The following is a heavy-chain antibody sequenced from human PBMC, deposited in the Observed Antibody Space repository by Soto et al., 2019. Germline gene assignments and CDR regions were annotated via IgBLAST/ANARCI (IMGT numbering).Heavy chain of an antibody. CDR3: ARGGTRSADLPTY. V-gene: IGHV4-4*07. Sequence: VRLQESGPGLVEPSETLSLTCSVSGDSINNYYWSWIRQPAGKGLEWIGRIYSSGSANYNPSLKTRGTMSVDTPKNQVFLSVTSVTAADTAVYFCARGGTRSADLPTYWGQGIQVIVSS. J-gene: IGHJ4*02. CDR2: IYSSGSA. CDR1: GDSINNYY. D-gene: IGHD1-1*01.